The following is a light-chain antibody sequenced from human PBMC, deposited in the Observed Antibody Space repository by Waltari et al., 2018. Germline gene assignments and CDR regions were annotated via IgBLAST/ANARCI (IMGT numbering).Light chain of an antibody. CDR3: NSYTSSSTRV. V-gene: IGLV2-14*03. J-gene: IGLJ2*01. Sequence: QSALTQPASVSGSPGQSITIACTGTNSGGGAYAYVSWYQQHPGKSPTLISYDVSKRPSGVSNRFSGSKSGNTASLTISGLQAEDEADYYCNSYTSSSTRVFGGGTKLTVL. CDR1: NSGGGAYAY. CDR2: DVS.